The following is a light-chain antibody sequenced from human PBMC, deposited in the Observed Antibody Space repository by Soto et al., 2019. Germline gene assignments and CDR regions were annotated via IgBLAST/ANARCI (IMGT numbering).Light chain of an antibody. CDR2: KAY. J-gene: IGKJ1*01. Sequence: DIQMTQSPSTLAGSVGDSFTITCRASQTISSWLAWYQQKPGKAPKLLIYKAYTLKSGVTSRFSGSGPGTEFTLTISSLQPDDFATYYCQHYNSYSEAFGQGTKVDI. CDR3: QHYNSYSEA. V-gene: IGKV1-5*03. CDR1: QTISSW.